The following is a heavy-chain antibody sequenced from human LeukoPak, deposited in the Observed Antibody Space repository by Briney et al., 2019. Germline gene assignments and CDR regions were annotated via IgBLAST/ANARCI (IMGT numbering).Heavy chain of an antibody. CDR2: ISSNGGST. CDR1: GFTFSTYA. Sequence: GGSLRLSCAASGFTFSTYAMHWVRQAPGKGLEFISGISSNGGSTYYATSAKGRFTISRDNSKNTLNLQMGSLRAEDMSVYYCARGVMSTAMVTKGFDCWGQGTLVTVSS. V-gene: IGHV3-64*01. J-gene: IGHJ4*02. CDR3: ARGVMSTAMVTKGFDC. D-gene: IGHD5-18*01.